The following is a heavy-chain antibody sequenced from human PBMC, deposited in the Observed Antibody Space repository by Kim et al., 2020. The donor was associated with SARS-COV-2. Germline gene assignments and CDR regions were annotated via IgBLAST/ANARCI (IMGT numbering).Heavy chain of an antibody. D-gene: IGHD3-10*01. J-gene: IGHJ6*02. Sequence: GGSLRLSCAASGFTVSSHYMSWVRQAPGKGLEWVSVVYSGGSTYYAGSVKGRITIPRDNSNNTLYLQMDSLRAEDTAVYYCAREGYYGGYGMDVWGQGTTVTVS. CDR1: GFTVSSHY. V-gene: IGHV3-53*01. CDR2: VYSGGST. CDR3: AREGYYGGYGMDV.